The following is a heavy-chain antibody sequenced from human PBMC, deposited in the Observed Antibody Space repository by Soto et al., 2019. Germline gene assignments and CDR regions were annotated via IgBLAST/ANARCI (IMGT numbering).Heavy chain of an antibody. CDR3: ARQNSGWSYYFDF. CDR1: GFTFSDYV. CDR2: ISSDGSTK. Sequence: QVQLVESGGGVVQPGRSLRLSCAASGFTFSDYVMHWVRQAPGKGLEWVAVISSDGSTKYYTDSIKGRFTISRDNSKDTLYLQINNLRAGDSAVYYCARQNSGWSYYFDFWGQGTLVTVSS. J-gene: IGHJ4*02. V-gene: IGHV3-30-3*01. D-gene: IGHD6-19*01.